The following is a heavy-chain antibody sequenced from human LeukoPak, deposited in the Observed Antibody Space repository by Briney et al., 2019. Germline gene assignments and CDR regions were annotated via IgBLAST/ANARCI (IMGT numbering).Heavy chain of an antibody. J-gene: IGHJ4*02. Sequence: GGSLRLSCAASGFTFTSYTMNWVRQAPGKGLEWVSSIGSSSTFIYYADSVKGRFTISRDNAKNSLFLQMNSLRAEDTAVYYCAKAHPGFDYWGQGTLVTVS. CDR1: GFTFTSYT. CDR3: AKAHPGFDY. V-gene: IGHV3-21*01. CDR2: IGSSSTFI.